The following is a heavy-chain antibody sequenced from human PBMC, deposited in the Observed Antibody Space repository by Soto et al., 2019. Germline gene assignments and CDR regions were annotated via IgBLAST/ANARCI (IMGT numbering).Heavy chain of an antibody. Sequence: QVQLQESGPGLVKPSQTLSLTCTVSGGSISSGGYYWSWIRQHPGKGLEWIGYIYYSGSTYYNPAPKSRVTIAVDTPKSQSSLKLSSETAADTAVYYCARHCGYSSSSYFDYWGQGTLVTVSS. V-gene: IGHV4-31*03. CDR3: ARHCGYSSSSYFDY. D-gene: IGHD6-13*01. CDR2: IYYSGST. CDR1: GGSISSGGYY. J-gene: IGHJ4*02.